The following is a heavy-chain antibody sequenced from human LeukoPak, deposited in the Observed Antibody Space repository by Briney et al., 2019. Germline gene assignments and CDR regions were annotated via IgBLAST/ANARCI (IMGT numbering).Heavy chain of an antibody. D-gene: IGHD5-18*01. CDR2: ISGSGGST. V-gene: IGHV3-23*01. J-gene: IGHJ5*02. CDR1: GFTFSSYG. CDR3: AKVPGYIYGPNWFDP. Sequence: PGGSLRLSCAASGFTFSSYGMHWVRQAPGKGLEWVSGISGSGGSTYYADSVRGRFTTSRDNSKNTLYLQMNSLRVEDTALYYCAKVPGYIYGPNWFDPWGQGTLVTVSS.